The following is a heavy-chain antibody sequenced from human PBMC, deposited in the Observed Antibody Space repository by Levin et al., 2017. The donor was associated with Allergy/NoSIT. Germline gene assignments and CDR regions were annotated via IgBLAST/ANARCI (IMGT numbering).Heavy chain of an antibody. V-gene: IGHV3-9*01. Sequence: GGSLRLSCAASGFTFDDYAMHWVRQAPGKGLEWVSGISWNSGSIGYADSVKGRFTISRDNAKNSLYLQMNSLRAEDTALYYCAKAQGQNNDYGVHFDYWGQGTLVTVSS. CDR1: GFTFDDYA. J-gene: IGHJ4*02. CDR2: ISWNSGSI. D-gene: IGHD4-17*01. CDR3: AKAQGQNNDYGVHFDY.